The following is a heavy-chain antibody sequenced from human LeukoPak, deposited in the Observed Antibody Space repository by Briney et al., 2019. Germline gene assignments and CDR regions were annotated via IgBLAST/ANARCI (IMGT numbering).Heavy chain of an antibody. CDR2: ISAYNGNT. CDR1: GYTFTSYG. Sequence: ASVKVSCKASGYTFTSYGISWVRQAPGQGLEWMGWISAYNGNTNYAQKLQGRVTMTTDTSTSTAYMELRSLRSDDTAVYYCAREGRAYCGGDCYDFDYWGQGTLVTVSS. CDR3: AREGRAYCGGDCYDFDY. J-gene: IGHJ4*02. D-gene: IGHD2-21*02. V-gene: IGHV1-18*01.